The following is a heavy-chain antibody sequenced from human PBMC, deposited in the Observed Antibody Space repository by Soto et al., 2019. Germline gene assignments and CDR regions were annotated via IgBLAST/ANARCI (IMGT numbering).Heavy chain of an antibody. Sequence: XVKVSCKASGYTFTSYYMHWVRQAPGQGLEWMGIINPSGGSTSYAQKFQGRVTMTRDTSTSTVYMELSSLRSEDTAVYYCASSIAARDYYYGMDVWGQGTTVTVSS. CDR1: GYTFTSYY. D-gene: IGHD6-6*01. J-gene: IGHJ6*02. CDR2: INPSGGST. V-gene: IGHV1-46*01. CDR3: ASSIAARDYYYGMDV.